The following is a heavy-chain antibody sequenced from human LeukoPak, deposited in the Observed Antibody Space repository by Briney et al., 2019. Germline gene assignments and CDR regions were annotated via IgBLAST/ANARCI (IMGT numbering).Heavy chain of an antibody. V-gene: IGHV3-23*01. CDR2: ISGSGGST. Sequence: GGSLRLSCAASGFTFSSYAMSWVRQAPGKGLEWVSAISGSGGSTYYADSVKGRFTISRDNSKNTLYLQMNSLRAEDTAVYYCARALPKSHYDILTGYYPNWGQGTLVTVSS. CDR3: ARALPKSHYDILTGYYPN. J-gene: IGHJ4*02. CDR1: GFTFSSYA. D-gene: IGHD3-9*01.